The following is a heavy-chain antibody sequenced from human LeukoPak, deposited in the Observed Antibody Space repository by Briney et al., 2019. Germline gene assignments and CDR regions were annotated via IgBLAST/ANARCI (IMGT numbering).Heavy chain of an antibody. CDR1: GFTFSDYY. V-gene: IGHV3-11*01. J-gene: IGHJ6*02. CDR3: AREHYYGSGSAEMDV. Sequence: PGGSLRLSCAASGFTFSDYYMSWIRQAPGKGLEWVSYISSSGSTIYYADSVKGRFTIARDNAKNSLYLQMNSLRAEDTAVYYCAREHYYGSGSAEMDVWGQGTTVTVSS. D-gene: IGHD3-10*01. CDR2: ISSSGSTI.